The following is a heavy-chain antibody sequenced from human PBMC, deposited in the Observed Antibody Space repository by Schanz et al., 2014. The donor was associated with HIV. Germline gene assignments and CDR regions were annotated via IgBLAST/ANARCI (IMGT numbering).Heavy chain of an antibody. Sequence: EVQLLESGGGVVQPGRSLRLSCAASGFTFDDYAMHWVRQAPGKGLEWVSGISWNSGSIGYADSVKGRFTISRDNAKNSLYLQMNSLRAEDTALYYCAKDNGWPLASYYGMDVWGQGTTVTVSS. CDR2: ISWNSGSI. D-gene: IGHD6-19*01. V-gene: IGHV3-9*01. CDR1: GFTFDDYA. J-gene: IGHJ6*02. CDR3: AKDNGWPLASYYGMDV.